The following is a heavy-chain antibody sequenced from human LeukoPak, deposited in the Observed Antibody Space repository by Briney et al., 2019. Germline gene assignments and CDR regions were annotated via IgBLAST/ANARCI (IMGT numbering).Heavy chain of an antibody. D-gene: IGHD3-22*01. V-gene: IGHV4-39*07. Sequence: SETLSLTCTVSGGSISSSSYYWGWIRQPPGKGLEWIGSIYYSGSTYYNPSLKSRVTISVDTSKNQFSLKLSSVTAADTAVYYCARGYYDSSPFDYWGQGTLVTVSS. CDR2: IYYSGST. CDR3: ARGYYDSSPFDY. CDR1: GGSISSSSYY. J-gene: IGHJ4*02.